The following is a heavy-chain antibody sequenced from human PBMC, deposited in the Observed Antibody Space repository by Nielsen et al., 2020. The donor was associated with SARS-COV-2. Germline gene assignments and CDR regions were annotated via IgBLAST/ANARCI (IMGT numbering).Heavy chain of an antibody. Sequence: GESLKISCAASGFTFSSYAMSWVRQAPGKGLEWVSAISGSGGSTYYADSVKGRFTISRDNSKNTLYLQMNSLRAEDTAVYYCAKGSYYGSGSYRRYYYMDVWGKGTTVTVSS. D-gene: IGHD3-10*01. J-gene: IGHJ6*03. V-gene: IGHV3-23*01. CDR1: GFTFSSYA. CDR2: ISGSGGST. CDR3: AKGSYYGSGSYRRYYYMDV.